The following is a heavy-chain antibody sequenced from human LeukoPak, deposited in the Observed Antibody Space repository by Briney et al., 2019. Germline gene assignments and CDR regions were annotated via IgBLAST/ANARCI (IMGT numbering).Heavy chain of an antibody. D-gene: IGHD6-13*01. V-gene: IGHV3-30-3*01. J-gene: IGHJ6*02. Sequence: GGSLRLSCAASGFTFSSYAMHWVRQAPGKGLEWVAVISYDGSNKYYADSVKGRFTISRDNSKNTLYLQMNSLRAEDTAVYYCARDVGSSWGYYYYGMDVWGQGTTVTVSS. CDR3: ARDVGSSWGYYYYGMDV. CDR2: ISYDGSNK. CDR1: GFTFSSYA.